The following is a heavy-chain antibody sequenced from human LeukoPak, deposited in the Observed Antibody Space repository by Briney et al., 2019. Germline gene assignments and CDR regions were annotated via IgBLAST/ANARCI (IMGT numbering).Heavy chain of an antibody. V-gene: IGHV4-30-4*01. D-gene: IGHD6-13*01. CDR3: ARGGSGAAAGLDY. J-gene: IGHJ4*02. Sequence: SQTLSLTCTVSGGSISSGDYYWSWIRQPPGKGLEWIGYIYYSGSTYYNPSLKSRVTISVDTSKNQFSLKLSSVTAADTAVYYCARGGSGAAAGLDYWGQGTLVTVSS. CDR2: IYYSGST. CDR1: GGSISSGDYY.